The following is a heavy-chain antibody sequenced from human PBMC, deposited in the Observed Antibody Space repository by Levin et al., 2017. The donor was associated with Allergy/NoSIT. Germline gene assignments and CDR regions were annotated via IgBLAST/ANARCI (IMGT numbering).Heavy chain of an antibody. V-gene: IGHV2-5*02. J-gene: IGHJ4*02. CDR2: IYWDDDK. Sequence: SGPTLVKPTQTLTLTCTFSGFSLSTSVVGVGRIRQPPGKALEWLALIYWDDDKRYSPSLKSRLTITKGTSKNQVVLTMTNVDPVDTATYFCAHSTAAGYDFDYWGQGTLVTVSS. CDR1: GFSLSTSVVG. CDR3: AHSTAAGYDFDY. D-gene: IGHD6-13*01.